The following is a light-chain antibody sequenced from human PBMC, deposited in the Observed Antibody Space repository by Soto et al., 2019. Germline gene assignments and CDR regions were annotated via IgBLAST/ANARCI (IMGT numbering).Light chain of an antibody. CDR1: QSISDY. V-gene: IGKV1-5*01. CDR3: QQYNSYSSWT. CDR2: DAS. Sequence: DIPMAPSPSPPSASVGDRVIIPCRASQSISDYLAWYQQKPGKAPKLLIYDASNLESGVPSTFSGSGSGTEFTLTISSLQTDDFATYYCQQYNSYSSWTFGQGTKVDIK. J-gene: IGKJ1*01.